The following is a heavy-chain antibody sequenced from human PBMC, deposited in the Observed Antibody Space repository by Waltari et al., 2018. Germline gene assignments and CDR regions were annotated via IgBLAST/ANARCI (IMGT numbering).Heavy chain of an antibody. CDR3: ARSRRDGYNLGAFDI. CDR1: GFTFSSYG. J-gene: IGHJ3*02. Sequence: QVQLVESGGGVVQPGRSLRLSCAASGFTFSSYGMHWVRQAPGKGLEWVAVIWYVGSNKYYADSVKGRFTISRDNSKNTLYLQMNSLRAEDTAVYYCARSRRDGYNLGAFDIWGQGTMVTVSS. CDR2: IWYVGSNK. D-gene: IGHD5-12*01. V-gene: IGHV3-33*08.